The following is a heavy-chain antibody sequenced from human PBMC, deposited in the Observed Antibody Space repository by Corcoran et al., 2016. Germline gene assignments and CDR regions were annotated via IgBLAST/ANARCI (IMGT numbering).Heavy chain of an antibody. CDR1: GGSITDEY. CDR2: GHYTGST. Sequence: QVQLQESGPGLLRPPETLSLTCTVSGGSITDEYWSWIRQPPGKGLEWIGYGHYTGSTNYNPSLRSRVTISVDTPRNQFSLRLTYVTAADTALYYCARGGGAFGPWGQGTLVTVSS. CDR3: ARGGGAFGP. V-gene: IGHV4-59*01. J-gene: IGHJ5*02. D-gene: IGHD3-16*01.